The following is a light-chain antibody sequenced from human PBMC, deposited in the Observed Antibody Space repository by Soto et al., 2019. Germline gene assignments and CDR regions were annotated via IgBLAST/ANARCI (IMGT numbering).Light chain of an antibody. CDR3: QSYDSSLSGFV. CDR2: GNS. Sequence: QSVRTQPPSVSGAPGPRVTISCTGSSSNIGAGYDVHWYQQLPGTAPKLLIYGNSNRPSGVPDRFSGSKSGTSASLAITGLQAEDEADYYCQSYDSSLSGFVFGGGTKLTVL. V-gene: IGLV1-40*01. J-gene: IGLJ2*01. CDR1: SSNIGAGYD.